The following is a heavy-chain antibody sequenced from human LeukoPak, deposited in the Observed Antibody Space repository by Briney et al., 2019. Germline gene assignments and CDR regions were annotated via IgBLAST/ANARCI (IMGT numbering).Heavy chain of an antibody. CDR2: IYYTGAT. J-gene: IGHJ4*02. CDR3: ARAGYSYGTGYYFDY. D-gene: IGHD5-18*01. Sequence: NSSETLSLTCTASGGSISSYYWSWIRLPPGKGQEWIGYIYYTGATYYNPSLKSRVTISLDTSKNQFSLKLSSVTAADAAVYYCARAGYSYGTGYYFDYWGQGALVTVSS. CDR1: GGSISSYY. V-gene: IGHV4-59*01.